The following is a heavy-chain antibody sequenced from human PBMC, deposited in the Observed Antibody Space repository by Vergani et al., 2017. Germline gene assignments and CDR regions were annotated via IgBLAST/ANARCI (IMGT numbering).Heavy chain of an antibody. V-gene: IGHV4-61*02. Sequence: QVQLQESGPGLVKPSQTLSLTCTVSGGSISSGSYYWSWIRQPAGKGLEWIGRIYTSGSTNYNPSRKSRVTISVDTSKNQFSLKLSSVTAADTAVYYCARATVDAFDIWGQGTMVTVSS. CDR2: IYTSGST. CDR3: ARATVDAFDI. J-gene: IGHJ3*02. CDR1: GGSISSGSYY. D-gene: IGHD4-17*01.